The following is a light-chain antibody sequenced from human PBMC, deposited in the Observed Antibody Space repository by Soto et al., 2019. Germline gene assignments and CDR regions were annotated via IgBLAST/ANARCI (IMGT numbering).Light chain of an antibody. V-gene: IGKV3-11*01. CDR2: DAS. CDR1: QSVSSY. CDR3: QQRSNWPLT. J-gene: IGKJ4*01. Sequence: EIVLTQSPATLSLSPGERATLSCGASQSVSSYLAWYQQKPGQAPRLLIYDASNRATGIPARFSGSGSGTDFTLTISSLEPEDFAVYYCQQRSNWPLTFCGGTKVEIK.